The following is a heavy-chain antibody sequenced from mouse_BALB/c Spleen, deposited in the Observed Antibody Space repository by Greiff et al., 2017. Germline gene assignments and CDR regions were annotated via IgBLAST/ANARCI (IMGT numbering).Heavy chain of an antibody. D-gene: IGHD1-1*01. V-gene: IGHV14-3*02. J-gene: IGHJ1*01. Sequence: VQLKQSGAELVKPGASVKLSCTASGFNIKDTYMHWVKQRPEQGLEWIGRIDPANGNTKYDPKFQGKATITADTSSNTAYLQLSSLTSEDTAVYYCARTVAGDFDVWGAGTTVTVSS. CDR2: IDPANGNT. CDR3: ARTVAGDFDV. CDR1: GFNIKDTY.